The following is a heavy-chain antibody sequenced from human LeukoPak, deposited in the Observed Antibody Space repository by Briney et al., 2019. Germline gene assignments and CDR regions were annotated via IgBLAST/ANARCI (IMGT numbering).Heavy chain of an antibody. CDR2: LKQDGSEE. V-gene: IGHV3-7*01. Sequence: GGSLRLSCAASGFTFSTYWMTWVRQAPGKGLEWVASLKQDGSEEYYVDSVKGRFTISRDNAKSSLYLQMNGLRAEDTAVYYCARDYRSSSGRSIDYWGQGTLVTVSS. CDR1: GFTFSTYW. J-gene: IGHJ4*02. D-gene: IGHD6-6*01. CDR3: ARDYRSSSGRSIDY.